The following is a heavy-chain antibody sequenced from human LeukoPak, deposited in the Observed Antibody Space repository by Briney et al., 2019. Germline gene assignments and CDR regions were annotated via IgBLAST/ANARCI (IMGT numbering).Heavy chain of an antibody. V-gene: IGHV4-34*01. CDR2: INDSGSS. CDR3: ARDSALNVSGSYGFDY. J-gene: IGHJ4*02. Sequence: SETLSLTCAVYGGSFGGYYWSWIRQPPGKGLEWIGEINDSGSSNYIPSLKSRVIISVDTSKNQFSLKLSSVTAADTAVYYCARDSALNVSGSYGFDYWGQGTLVTVSS. D-gene: IGHD1-26*01. CDR1: GGSFGGYY.